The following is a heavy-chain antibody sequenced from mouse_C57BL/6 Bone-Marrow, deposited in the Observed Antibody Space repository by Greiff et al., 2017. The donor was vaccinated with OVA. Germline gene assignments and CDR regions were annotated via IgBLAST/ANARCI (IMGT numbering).Heavy chain of an antibody. J-gene: IGHJ4*01. CDR3: AHYYGSAAHCYAMDY. Sequence: VHLVESGAELAKPGASVKLSCKASGYTFTSYWMHWVKQRPGQGLEWIGYINPSSGYTKYNQKFKDKATLTADKSSSTAYMQLSSLTYEDSAVYYCAHYYGSAAHCYAMDYWGQGTSVTVSP. CDR1: GYTFTSYW. CDR2: INPSSGYT. D-gene: IGHD1-1*01. V-gene: IGHV1-7*01.